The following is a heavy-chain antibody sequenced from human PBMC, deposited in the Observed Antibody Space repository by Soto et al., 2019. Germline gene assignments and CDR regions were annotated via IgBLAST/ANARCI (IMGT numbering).Heavy chain of an antibody. V-gene: IGHV1-69*13. CDR3: AAIAVSGAGVDV. J-gene: IGHJ6*02. Sequence: GASVKVSCKASGGTFSSYAISWVRQAPGQGLEWMGGIIPIFGTANYAQKFQGRVTITADESTSTAYMELSSLRSEDTAVYYCAAIAVSGAGVDVWGQGTTVTVSS. CDR1: GGTFSSYA. D-gene: IGHD6-19*01. CDR2: IIPIFGTA.